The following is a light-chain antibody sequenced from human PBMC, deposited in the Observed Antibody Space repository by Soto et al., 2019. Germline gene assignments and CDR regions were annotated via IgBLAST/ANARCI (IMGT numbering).Light chain of an antibody. V-gene: IGKV3-20*01. J-gene: IGKJ4*01. CDR1: QRVSSNY. CDR3: QQYGGSPRVT. CDR2: GAS. Sequence: EIVLTQSPGTLSLSPGERATLSCRASQRVSSNYLAWYQQKPGQAPRLLIYGASSRATGIPDRFIGSGSGTDFTLTISRLEPEEFAVYYCQQYGGSPRVTFGGGTKVEIK.